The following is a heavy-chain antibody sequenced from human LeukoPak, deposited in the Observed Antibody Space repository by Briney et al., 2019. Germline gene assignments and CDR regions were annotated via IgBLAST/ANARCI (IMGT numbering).Heavy chain of an antibody. CDR2: IKQDGSEK. D-gene: IGHD2-2*02. V-gene: IGHV3-7*03. CDR1: GFTFSSYW. CDR3: AKGILGYCSSTSCYIEGWGYYYYYGMDV. Sequence: GGSLRLSCAASGFTFSSYWMSWVRQAPGKGLEWVANIKQDGSEKYYVDSVKGRFTISRDNSKNTLYLQMNSLRAEDTAVYYCAKGILGYCSSTSCYIEGWGYYYYYGMDVWGQGTTVTVSS. J-gene: IGHJ6*02.